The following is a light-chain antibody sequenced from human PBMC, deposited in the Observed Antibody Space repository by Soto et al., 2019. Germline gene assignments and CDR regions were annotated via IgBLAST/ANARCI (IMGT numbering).Light chain of an antibody. J-gene: IGLJ3*02. Sequence: QSVLTQPPSASGTPGQTVTISCSGRFSNIGSNFIYWYQQLPGTAPKLLIYRNNERPSGVPDRFSASTSGTSAALVISGLRSEDEADYHCAAWDDSLSGVVFGGGTKLTVL. CDR2: RNN. CDR1: FSNIGSNF. V-gene: IGLV1-47*01. CDR3: AAWDDSLSGVV.